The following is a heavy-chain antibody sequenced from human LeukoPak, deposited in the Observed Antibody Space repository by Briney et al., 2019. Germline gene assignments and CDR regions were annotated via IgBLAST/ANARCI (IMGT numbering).Heavy chain of an antibody. V-gene: IGHV1-69*13. Sequence: GASVKVSCKASGGTFSSYAISWVRQAPGQGLEWVGGIIPIFGTANYAQKFQGRVTITADESTSTAYMELSSLRSEDTAVYYCASWDAEWVTTFYYWGQGTLVTVSS. J-gene: IGHJ4*02. CDR3: ASWDAEWVTTFYY. CDR2: IIPIFGTA. CDR1: GGTFSSYA. D-gene: IGHD4-17*01.